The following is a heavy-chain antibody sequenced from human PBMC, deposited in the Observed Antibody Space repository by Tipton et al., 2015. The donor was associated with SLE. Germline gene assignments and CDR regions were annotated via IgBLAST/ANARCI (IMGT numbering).Heavy chain of an antibody. V-gene: IGHV3-73*01. J-gene: IGHJ6*02. CDR1: GFTFSESA. Sequence: SLRLSCAASGFTFSESALHWVRLAFGKGLEWVGRIRGKANNYATAFAASVRGRFTISRDDSENTAYLQMDSLKIEDTAVYYCTRREGYGMDVWGQGITVTVSS. CDR2: IRGKANNYAT. CDR3: TRREGYGMDV.